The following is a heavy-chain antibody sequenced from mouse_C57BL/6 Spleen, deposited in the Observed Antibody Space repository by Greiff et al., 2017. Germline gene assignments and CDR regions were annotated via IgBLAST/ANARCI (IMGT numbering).Heavy chain of an antibody. D-gene: IGHD2-4*01. V-gene: IGHV3-6*01. Sequence: EVKLQESGPGLVKPSQSLSLTCSVTGYSITSGYYWNWIRQFPGNKLEWMGYISYDGSNNYNPSLKSRISITRDTSKNQFFLKLNSVTTEDTATYYCAREMITRYFDVWGTGTTVTVSS. CDR2: ISYDGSN. CDR1: GYSITSGYY. J-gene: IGHJ1*03. CDR3: AREMITRYFDV.